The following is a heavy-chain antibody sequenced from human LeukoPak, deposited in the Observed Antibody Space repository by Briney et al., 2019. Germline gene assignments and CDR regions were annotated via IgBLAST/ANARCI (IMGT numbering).Heavy chain of an antibody. CDR3: ARYNYDSSGYPYYFDY. V-gene: IGHV3-53*01. CDR2: IYSGGST. Sequence: GGSLRLSCAASGFTVSNNYMSWVRQAPGKGLEWVSVIYSGGSTYYADSVKGRFTISRDNSKNTGYLQMNSLRAEDTAVYYCARYNYDSSGYPYYFDYWGQGTLVTVSS. D-gene: IGHD3-22*01. J-gene: IGHJ4*02. CDR1: GFTVSNNY.